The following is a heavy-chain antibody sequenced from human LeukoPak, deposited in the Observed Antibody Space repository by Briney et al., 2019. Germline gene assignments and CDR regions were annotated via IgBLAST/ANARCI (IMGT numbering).Heavy chain of an antibody. CDR1: GGSFSGYY. J-gene: IGHJ6*03. CDR2: INHSGST. Sequence: PSETLSLTCAVYGGSFSGYYWSWIRQPPGKGLEWIGEINHSGSTNCNPSLKSRVTISVDTSKNQFSLKLSSVTAADTAVYYCARVVFSMAAAATRYYYYYMDVWGKGTTVTVSS. V-gene: IGHV4-34*01. CDR3: ARVVFSMAAAATRYYYYYMDV. D-gene: IGHD6-13*01.